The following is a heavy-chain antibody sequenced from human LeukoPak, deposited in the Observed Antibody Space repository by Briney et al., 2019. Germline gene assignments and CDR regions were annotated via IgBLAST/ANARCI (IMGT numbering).Heavy chain of an antibody. D-gene: IGHD5-18*01. Sequence: PSETQSLTCTVSGGSISSSSYYWGWIRQPPGKGLEWIGSIYYSGSTYYNPSLKSRVTISVDTSKNQFSLKLSSVTAADTAVYYCASGGYSYGYPRAFDIWGQGTMVTVSS. CDR1: GGSISSSSYY. V-gene: IGHV4-39*07. CDR3: ASGGYSYGYPRAFDI. CDR2: IYYSGST. J-gene: IGHJ3*02.